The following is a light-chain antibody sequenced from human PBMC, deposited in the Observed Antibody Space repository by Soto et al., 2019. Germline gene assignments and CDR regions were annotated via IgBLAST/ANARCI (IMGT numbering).Light chain of an antibody. CDR2: NND. Sequence: QPVLTQPPSASGTPGRGVVISCSGGSSNIGSNTVNWYKQVPGSAPKLLIFNNDQRPSGVPGRFSASQSGTSASLAISGLQSEDEADYYCSAWDDSLSGPVFGGGTKLTVL. V-gene: IGLV1-44*01. CDR1: SSNIGSNT. J-gene: IGLJ2*01. CDR3: SAWDDSLSGPV.